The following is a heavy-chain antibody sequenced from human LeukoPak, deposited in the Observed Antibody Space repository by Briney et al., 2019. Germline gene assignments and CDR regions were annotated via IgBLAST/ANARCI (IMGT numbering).Heavy chain of an antibody. CDR3: ARDRYGITFGGVIAPMDV. CDR1: GGTFSSYA. CDR2: IIPIFGIA. J-gene: IGHJ6*02. D-gene: IGHD3-16*02. Sequence: ASVKVSCKASGGTFSSYAISWVRQAPGQGLEWMGRIIPIFGIANYAQKFQGRVTITADKSTSTAYLELSNLRSEDTAVYYCARDRYGITFGGVIAPMDVWGQGTTVTVSS. V-gene: IGHV1-69*04.